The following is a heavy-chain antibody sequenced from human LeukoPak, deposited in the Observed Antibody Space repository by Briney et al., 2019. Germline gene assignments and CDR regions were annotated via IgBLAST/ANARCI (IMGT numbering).Heavy chain of an antibody. J-gene: IGHJ4*02. CDR1: GFTFSHYT. CDR2: ILYDGSKK. CDR3: ARDGLTGRTDGTLDH. V-gene: IGHV3-30-3*01. Sequence: PGGSLRLSCVASGFTFSHYTLHCVRQAPGKGLEWVTLILYDGSKKYYTDSVRGRFTISRDDSKNTLYLQMNSLRPEDTAIYYCARDGLTGRTDGTLDHWGQGTLVTVSS. D-gene: IGHD1-20*01.